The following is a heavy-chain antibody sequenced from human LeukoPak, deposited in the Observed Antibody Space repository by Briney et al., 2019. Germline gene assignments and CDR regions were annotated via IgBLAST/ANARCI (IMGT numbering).Heavy chain of an antibody. Sequence: ASVKVSCKASGYTFTGYYMHWVRQAPGQGLEWMGWIKPNSGGTNYAQKFQGRVTMTRDTSISTAYMELSRLRSDDTAVYYCARDLPTTMVRGVNSFDPWGQGTLVTVSS. CDR3: ARDLPTTMVRGVNSFDP. D-gene: IGHD3-10*01. CDR2: IKPNSGGT. J-gene: IGHJ5*02. CDR1: GYTFTGYY. V-gene: IGHV1-2*02.